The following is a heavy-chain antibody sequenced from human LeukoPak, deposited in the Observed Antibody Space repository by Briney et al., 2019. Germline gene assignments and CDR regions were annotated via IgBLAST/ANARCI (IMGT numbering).Heavy chain of an antibody. CDR2: INTNTGNP. V-gene: IGHV7-4-1*02. CDR3: ASVGRFGVDY. Sequence: ASVKVSCKASGYTFTDSIVTWVRQAPGQGLEWMGWINTNTGNPMYAQGFTGRFVFSLDTSVSTAYLQINSLKAEDTAVYYCASVGRFGVDYWGQGTLVTVSS. D-gene: IGHD3-10*01. J-gene: IGHJ4*02. CDR1: GYTFTDSI.